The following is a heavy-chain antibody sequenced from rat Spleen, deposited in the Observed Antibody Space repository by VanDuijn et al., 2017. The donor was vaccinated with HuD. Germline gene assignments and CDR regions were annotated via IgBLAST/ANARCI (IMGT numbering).Heavy chain of an antibody. V-gene: IGHV5-29*01. Sequence: EVQLVESGGGLVQPGRSMKLSCAASGFTFNKYDMAWVRQAPTKGLEWVATISSDGISTYYRDSVRGRFTIPSYNAKTTLYLQMDSLRSEDTATYYCATSAWYSADDYWGQGVMVTVSS. D-gene: IGHD1-1*01. J-gene: IGHJ2*01. CDR3: ATSAWYSADDY. CDR2: ISSDGIST. CDR1: GFTFNKYD.